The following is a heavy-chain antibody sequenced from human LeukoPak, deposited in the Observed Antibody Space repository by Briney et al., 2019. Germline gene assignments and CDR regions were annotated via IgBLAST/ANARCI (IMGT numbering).Heavy chain of an antibody. CDR1: GFTFSSHG. D-gene: IGHD3-3*01. CDR2: ISGLSSYI. Sequence: GGSLRPSCAASGFTFSSHGMNWVRQAPGKGLEWVSSISGLSSYIYYADSVKGRFTISRDNAKNSLYLQMNSLRAEDTAVYYCAKVNNDLNGMDVWGQGTTVTVSS. CDR3: AKVNNDLNGMDV. J-gene: IGHJ6*02. V-gene: IGHV3-21*06.